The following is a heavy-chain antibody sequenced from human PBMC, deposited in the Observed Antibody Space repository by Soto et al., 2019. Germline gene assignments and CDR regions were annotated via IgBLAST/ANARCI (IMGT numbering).Heavy chain of an antibody. CDR3: SLVLCSSTSCYTNYYYGMDV. J-gene: IGHJ6*02. CDR2: IIPIFGTA. Sequence: QVQLVQSGAEVKKPGSSVKVSYKASGGTFSSYAISWVRQAPGQGLEWMGGIIPIFGTANYAQKFQGRVTITADESTSTAYMELSSLRSEDTAVYYCSLVLCSSTSCYTNYYYGMDVWGQGTTVTVSS. D-gene: IGHD2-2*02. V-gene: IGHV1-69*01. CDR1: GGTFSSYA.